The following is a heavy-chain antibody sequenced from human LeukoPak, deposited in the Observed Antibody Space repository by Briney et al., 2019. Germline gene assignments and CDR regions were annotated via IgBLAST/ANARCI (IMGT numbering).Heavy chain of an antibody. CDR2: IYYTGST. CDR1: GGSIGRYY. J-gene: IGHJ4*02. V-gene: IGHV4-59*01. D-gene: IGHD3-10*01. Sequence: SETLSLTCTFSGGSIGRYYWSWIRQPPGKGLEWTGYIYYTGSTNYNPSLKSRVTISVDTSKDQFSLKLGSVTAADAAVYYCARTGYASGGLWGQGTLVTVSS. CDR3: ARTGYASGGL.